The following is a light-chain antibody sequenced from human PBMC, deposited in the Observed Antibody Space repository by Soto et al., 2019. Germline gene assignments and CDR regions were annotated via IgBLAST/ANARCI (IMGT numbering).Light chain of an antibody. CDR1: QSVSSSY. CDR2: GAS. V-gene: IGKV3-20*01. CDR3: HQYGFSPWT. Sequence: EIVLTQSPGTLSLSPGERATLSCRASQSVSSSYLAWYQQKPGQAPRLLMYGASRRATGIPDRFSGSGSGTDFTLTISRLEPEDFAVYYCHQYGFSPWTFGQGTKVDIK. J-gene: IGKJ1*01.